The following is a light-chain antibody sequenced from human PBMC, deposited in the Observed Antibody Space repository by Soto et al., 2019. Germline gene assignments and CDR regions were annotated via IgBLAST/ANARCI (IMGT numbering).Light chain of an antibody. CDR3: SSYAGSNTVV. CDR2: EVS. J-gene: IGLJ2*01. CDR1: SSDVGGYNY. V-gene: IGLV2-8*01. Sequence: QSALTQPPSASGSPGQSVTISCTGTSSDVGGYNYVSWYQQQSGKAPKLMIYEVSKRPSGVPDRFSGSKSGNTASLTVSGLQAEDEADDYCSSYAGSNTVVFGGGTKVTVL.